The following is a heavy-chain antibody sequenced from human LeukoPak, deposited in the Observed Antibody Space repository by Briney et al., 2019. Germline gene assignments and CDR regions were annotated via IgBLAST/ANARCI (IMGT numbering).Heavy chain of an antibody. Sequence: ETLSLTCSVSGDSITTSYWNWIRQPPGQGLEWIGSIFYSGNTKYNPALKSRVTISVDTSKNQFSLKLSSVTAADTAVYYCARGWNYYDSSGYYTPWGQGTLVTVSS. CDR2: IFYSGNT. D-gene: IGHD3-22*01. V-gene: IGHV4-59*12. CDR1: GDSITTSY. J-gene: IGHJ5*02. CDR3: ARGWNYYDSSGYYTP.